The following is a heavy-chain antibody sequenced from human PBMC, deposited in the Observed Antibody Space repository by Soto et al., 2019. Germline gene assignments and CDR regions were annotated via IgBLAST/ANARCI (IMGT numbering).Heavy chain of an antibody. CDR1: GFTFSSYG. CDR3: ARAGIVATTQLGWFDP. D-gene: IGHD1-26*01. Sequence: GGSLRLSCAASGFTFSSYGMHWVRQAPGKGLEWVAVIWYDGSNKYYPDSVKGRFTISRDNSKNTLYLQMNSLRAEDTAVYYCARAGIVATTQLGWFDPWGQGTLVTVSS. J-gene: IGHJ5*02. V-gene: IGHV3-33*01. CDR2: IWYDGSNK.